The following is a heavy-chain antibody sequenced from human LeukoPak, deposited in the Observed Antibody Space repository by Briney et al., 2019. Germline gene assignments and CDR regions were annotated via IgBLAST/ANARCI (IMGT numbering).Heavy chain of an antibody. D-gene: IGHD1-26*01. CDR3: AKPTSGSYGY. J-gene: IGHJ4*02. CDR2: IRGSGGNT. CDR1: GFTFSTYA. Sequence: GGSLRLSCAASGFTFSTYAMSWVRQAPGKGLEWVSGIRGSGGNTYYADSVKGRSTISRDNSKNTLYLQMNSLRAEDTAIYYCAKPTSGSYGYWGQGTLVTVSS. V-gene: IGHV3-23*01.